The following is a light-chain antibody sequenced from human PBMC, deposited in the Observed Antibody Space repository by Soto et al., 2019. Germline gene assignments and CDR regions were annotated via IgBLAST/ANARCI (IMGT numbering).Light chain of an antibody. CDR2: DAS. CDR1: QSVNIY. Sequence: EIVLTQSPATLSLSPGERATLSCRASQSVNIYLAWYQQKPGQAPRLLIYDASNRATGIPARFSGSGSGTDFTLTISSLEPEDIAVYYCQQYGSLSWTFGQGTKVDIK. V-gene: IGKV3-11*01. J-gene: IGKJ1*01. CDR3: QQYGSLSWT.